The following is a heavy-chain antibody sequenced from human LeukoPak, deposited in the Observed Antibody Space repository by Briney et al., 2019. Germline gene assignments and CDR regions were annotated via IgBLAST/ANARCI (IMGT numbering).Heavy chain of an antibody. D-gene: IGHD3-3*01. Sequence: SETLSLTCTVSGGSISSGDYYWSWIRQPPGKGLEWIGYIYYSGSTNYNPSLKSRVTISVDTSKNQFSLKLSSVTAADTAVYYCARGATIFGVVTNFDYWGQGTLVTVSS. CDR2: IYYSGST. V-gene: IGHV4-61*08. J-gene: IGHJ4*02. CDR1: GGSISSGDYY. CDR3: ARGATIFGVVTNFDY.